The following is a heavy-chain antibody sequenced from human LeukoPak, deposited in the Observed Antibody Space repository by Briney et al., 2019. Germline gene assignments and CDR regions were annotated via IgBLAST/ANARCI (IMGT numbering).Heavy chain of an antibody. J-gene: IGHJ4*02. Sequence: SSETLSLTCIVSGYSIISDYFWGWVRQPPGKGPEWIGSIFHSGDVYYNPSLKSRVTLSVDPSKNRFSLKLTSVTAADTAIYYCARVVASTSIDSWGQGTLVTVSS. CDR1: GYSIISDYF. D-gene: IGHD2-15*01. V-gene: IGHV4-38-2*02. CDR3: ARVVASTSIDS. CDR2: IFHSGDV.